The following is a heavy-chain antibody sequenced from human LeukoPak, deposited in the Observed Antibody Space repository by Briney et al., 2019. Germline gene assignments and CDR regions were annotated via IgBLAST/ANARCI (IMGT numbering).Heavy chain of an antibody. V-gene: IGHV4-34*01. Sequence: SETLSLTCAAYGGSFSGYYWSWIRQPPGKGLEWIGEINHSGSTNYNPSLKSRVTISVDTSKNQFSLKLSSVTAADTAVYYCARGSFGRGWYYFDYWGQGTLVTVSS. D-gene: IGHD6-19*01. CDR3: ARGSFGRGWYYFDY. J-gene: IGHJ4*02. CDR1: GGSFSGYY. CDR2: INHSGST.